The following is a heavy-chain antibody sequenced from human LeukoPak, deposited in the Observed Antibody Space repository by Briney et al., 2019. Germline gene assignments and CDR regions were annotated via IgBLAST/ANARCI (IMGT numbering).Heavy chain of an antibody. J-gene: IGHJ4*02. V-gene: IGHV3-9*01. CDR1: GFTFDDYA. CDR2: ISWNSGSI. CDR3: AKDKDGDLFYYFDY. Sequence: PGGSLRLSCAASGFTFDDYAMHWVRQAPGKGLEWVSGISWNSGSIGYADSVKGRFTISGDNAKNSLYLQMNSLRAEDTALYYCAKDKDGDLFYYFDYWGQGTLVTVSS. D-gene: IGHD4-17*01.